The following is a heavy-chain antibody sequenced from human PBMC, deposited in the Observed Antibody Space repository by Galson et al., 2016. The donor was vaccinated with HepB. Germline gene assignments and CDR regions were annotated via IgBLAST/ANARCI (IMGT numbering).Heavy chain of an antibody. CDR1: GYPFTAYG. J-gene: IGHJ4*02. CDR2: INPNSGGA. CDR3: ARGPSLVRGVIRPHFDY. V-gene: IGHV1-2*02. Sequence: QSGAEVKKPGESLKTSCKASGYPFTAYGISWVRQAPGQGLEWMGWINPNSGGAKYPQKFQGRVTMTRDTSISTAYMELNRLRSDDTAVYYCARGPSLVRGVIRPHFDYWGQGTLVTVSS. D-gene: IGHD3-10*01.